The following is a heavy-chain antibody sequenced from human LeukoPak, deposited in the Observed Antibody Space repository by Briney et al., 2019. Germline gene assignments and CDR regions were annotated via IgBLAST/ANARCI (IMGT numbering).Heavy chain of an antibody. CDR3: ASPPPITGTTRGYYYYYMDV. V-gene: IGHV4-30-2*01. D-gene: IGHD1-7*01. CDR1: GGSISSGGYY. Sequence: PSETLSLTCTVSGGSISSGGYYWSWIRQPPGKGLEWIGYIYHSGSTYYNPSLKSRVTISVDRSKNQFSLKLSSVTAADTAVYYCASPPPITGTTRGYYYYYMDVWGKGTTVTVSS. CDR2: IYHSGST. J-gene: IGHJ6*03.